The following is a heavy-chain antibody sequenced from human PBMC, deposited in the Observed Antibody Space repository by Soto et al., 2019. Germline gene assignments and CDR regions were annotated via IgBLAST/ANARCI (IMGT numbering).Heavy chain of an antibody. J-gene: IGHJ4*02. V-gene: IGHV1-2*04. CDR3: TRAPRGIIVAPDY. D-gene: IGHD6-19*01. Sequence: GASVKVSCKASGYTFTGYYMHWVRQAPGQGLEWMGWINPNSGDTNYAQKFQGWVTMSRDTSISTTYMELSRLTSEDTAVYYCTRAPRGIIVAPDYWGQGTLVTVSS. CDR1: GYTFTGYY. CDR2: INPNSGDT.